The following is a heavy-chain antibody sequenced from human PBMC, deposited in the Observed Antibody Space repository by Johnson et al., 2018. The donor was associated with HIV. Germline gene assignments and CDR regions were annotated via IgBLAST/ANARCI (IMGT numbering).Heavy chain of an antibody. Sequence: EVQLVESGGGVVQPGRSLRLSCAASGFTFSSYAMSWVRQAPGKGLEWVSAISGSGGSTYYADSVKGRFTISRDNSKNTLYLQMNSLRAEDTAVYYCAREGLFSDAFDIWGQGTMVTVSS. V-gene: IGHV3-23*04. D-gene: IGHD3-3*01. CDR1: GFTFSSYA. J-gene: IGHJ3*02. CDR3: AREGLFSDAFDI. CDR2: ISGSGGST.